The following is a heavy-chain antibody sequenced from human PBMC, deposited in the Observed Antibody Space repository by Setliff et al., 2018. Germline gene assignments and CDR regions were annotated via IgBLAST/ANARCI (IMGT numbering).Heavy chain of an antibody. V-gene: IGHV3-23*01. CDR1: GFTFSNYA. D-gene: IGHD2-2*01. Sequence: GGSLRLSCAASGFTFSNYAMNWVRQAPGKGLEWVSSISGTGARTYYADSLEGRFTISRDNAKNSLYLQMNSLRAEDTAIYFCARSENCGSTHCSPYDYWGQGALVTVSS. CDR3: ARSENCGSTHCSPYDY. CDR2: ISGTGART. J-gene: IGHJ4*02.